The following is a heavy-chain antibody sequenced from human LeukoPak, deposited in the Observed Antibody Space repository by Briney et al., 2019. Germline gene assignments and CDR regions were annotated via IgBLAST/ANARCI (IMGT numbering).Heavy chain of an antibody. V-gene: IGHV4-30-4*01. CDR2: IYYSGTT. Sequence: SWVRQPPGKGLEWIGYIYYSGTTYYNPSLKSRATISVDTSKNEFSLKLSSVTAADTAVYYCARYSGSYSDWGQGILVTVSS. J-gene: IGHJ4*02. D-gene: IGHD1-26*01. CDR3: ARYSGSYSD.